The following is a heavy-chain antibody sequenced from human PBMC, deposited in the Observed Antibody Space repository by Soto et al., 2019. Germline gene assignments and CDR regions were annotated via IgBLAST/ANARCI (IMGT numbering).Heavy chain of an antibody. CDR3: ARQGFGPLHGLVDV. CDR1: GGSISSYY. J-gene: IGHJ6*02. D-gene: IGHD3-10*01. V-gene: IGHV4-59*08. CDR2: VHHSWGS. Sequence: QVQLQESGPGLVKPSETMSLSCTVSGGSISSYYWSWFRQSPGKRMEWIGYVHHSWGSSYNPSLQSRVGISLDTAKSQFSLKVTSVTATATAVYYCARQGFGPLHGLVDVWGQGTTVTVSS.